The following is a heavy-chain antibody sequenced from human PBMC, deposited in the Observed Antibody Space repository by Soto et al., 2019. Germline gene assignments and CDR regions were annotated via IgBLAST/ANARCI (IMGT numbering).Heavy chain of an antibody. CDR2: INSGGSNT. V-gene: IGHV3-74*01. Sequence: WGALLLSCAASVFTFSIYWMHVVRQAPGKGLVWVSGINSGGSNTNYADSVKGRFTISRDNAKNTLYLQMNSLRAEDTAVYYCARELRSGNSGDYWGQGTMVTVSS. D-gene: IGHD3-10*01. J-gene: IGHJ4*02. CDR1: VFTFSIYW. CDR3: ARELRSGNSGDY.